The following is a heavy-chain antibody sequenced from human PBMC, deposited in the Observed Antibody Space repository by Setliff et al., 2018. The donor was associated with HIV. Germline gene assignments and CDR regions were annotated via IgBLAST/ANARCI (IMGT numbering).Heavy chain of an antibody. CDR3: AIREDYDRGGYFDS. Sequence: GASVKVSCKASGGSFSAYGISWVRQTRGQGLEWMGGIIPFYGTANYAPNFQVRVTITADESTSTASMELSSLRSEDTAVYYCAIREDYDRGGYFDSWGQGTLVTVSS. D-gene: IGHD3-22*01. V-gene: IGHV1-69*13. CDR2: IIPFYGTA. CDR1: GGSFSAYG. J-gene: IGHJ4*02.